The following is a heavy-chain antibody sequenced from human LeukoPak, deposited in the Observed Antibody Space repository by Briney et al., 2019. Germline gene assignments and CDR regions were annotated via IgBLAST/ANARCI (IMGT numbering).Heavy chain of an antibody. J-gene: IGHJ4*02. CDR1: GFPFRNYW. D-gene: IGHD2-15*01. Sequence: RGSLRLSCAPSGFPFRNYWMGWVRQAPGKGLEWVANTKPDGTAEYYADSVRGRFTTSRDNANNFLYLQMNSLRGEDTAVYYCARDGGLHTNFDYWGQGTLVTVSS. CDR3: ARDGGLHTNFDY. CDR2: TKPDGTAE. V-gene: IGHV3-7*01.